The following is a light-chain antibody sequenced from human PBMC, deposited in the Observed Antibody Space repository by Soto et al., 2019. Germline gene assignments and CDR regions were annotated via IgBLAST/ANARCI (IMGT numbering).Light chain of an antibody. CDR2: AAS. CDR1: QSVSSN. J-gene: IGKJ1*01. CDR3: HQYSNWPRA. V-gene: IGKV3-15*01. Sequence: EIVMTQSPVTLSVSPGERATLSCSASQSVSSNLAWYQQRPGQAPRLLISAASNRAIGIPARFSGSGSGTEFTLTVSSLQSEDLAVYYCHQYSNWPRAFGQGTKVEIK.